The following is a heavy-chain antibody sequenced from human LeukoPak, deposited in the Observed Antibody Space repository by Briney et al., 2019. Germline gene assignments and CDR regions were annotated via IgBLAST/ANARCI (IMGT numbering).Heavy chain of an antibody. CDR3: ATKVYGTTYFSD. Sequence: GGSLRLSCADSRFTVSNYEMNWIRQAPGKGLEWLAFIGPSGSPIYYADSVKGRFTISRDYAKNSLYLHMNSLRAEDTAVYYCATKVYGTTYFSDWGQGTLVTVSS. J-gene: IGHJ4*02. V-gene: IGHV3-48*03. CDR2: IGPSGSPI. D-gene: IGHD4/OR15-4a*01. CDR1: RFTVSNYE.